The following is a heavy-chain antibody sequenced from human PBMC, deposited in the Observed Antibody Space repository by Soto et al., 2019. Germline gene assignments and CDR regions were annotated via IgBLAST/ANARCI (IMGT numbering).Heavy chain of an antibody. J-gene: IGHJ6*04. V-gene: IGHV4-39*01. Sequence: QLQLRESGPGLVKPSETLSLTCSVSGGSITITTYYWAWVRQTPGKGLEWLGSSLHSGSTYYNPSPKRRLTMSVYTSREQFSLNLSAVTAADTGVYDCATQPAAMYCDGSDVWGKGTTVTVSS. CDR2: SLHSGST. CDR1: GGSITITTYY. D-gene: IGHD2-2*01. CDR3: ATQPAAMYCDGSDV.